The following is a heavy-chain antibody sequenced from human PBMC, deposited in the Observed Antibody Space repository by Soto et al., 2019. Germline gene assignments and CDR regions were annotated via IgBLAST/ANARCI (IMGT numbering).Heavy chain of an antibody. CDR3: ARGAGIIVAGTSFEY. D-gene: IGHD6-19*01. CDR1: GFTFSSHS. V-gene: IGHV3-30*04. J-gene: IGHJ4*02. CDR2: IAFDGSYK. Sequence: QVQLVESGGGVAQPGRSLRLSCAASGFTFSSHSMHWVRQAPGKGLEWVAVIAFDGSYKYYADSVKGRFTISRDNSKNTLSLQMNSLRAEDTAVYYCARGAGIIVAGTSFEYWGQGTLVTVSS.